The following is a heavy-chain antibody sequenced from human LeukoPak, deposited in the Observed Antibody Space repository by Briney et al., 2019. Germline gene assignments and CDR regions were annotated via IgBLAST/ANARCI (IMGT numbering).Heavy chain of an antibody. CDR3: ARDTAVPGFQH. V-gene: IGHV3-66*01. J-gene: IGHJ1*01. CDR1: GFTVSSSY. Sequence: PGGSLRLSCAVSGFTVSSSYMSWVRQAPGEGLEWGSIIYSGGSIYYADSVKGRFAISRDNSKNTVDLQINRLRAEHSAVYYCARDTAVPGFQHWGQRNHVTVSS. D-gene: IGHD6-13*01. CDR2: IYSGGSI.